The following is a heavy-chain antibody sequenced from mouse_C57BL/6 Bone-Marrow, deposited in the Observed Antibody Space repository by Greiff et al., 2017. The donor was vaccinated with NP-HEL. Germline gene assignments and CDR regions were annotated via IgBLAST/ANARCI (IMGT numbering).Heavy chain of an antibody. CDR2: IDPSDSYT. CDR3: AISCYDYDEAY. D-gene: IGHD2-4*01. V-gene: IGHV1-59*01. J-gene: IGHJ3*01. CDR1: GYTFTSYW. Sequence: QVQLQQPGAELVRPGTSVKLSCKASGYTFTSYWMHWVKQRPGQGLEWIGVIDPSDSYTNYNQKFKGKATLTVDKSSSTAYMQLSSLTSEDSAVYYCAISCYDYDEAYWGQGTLVTVSA.